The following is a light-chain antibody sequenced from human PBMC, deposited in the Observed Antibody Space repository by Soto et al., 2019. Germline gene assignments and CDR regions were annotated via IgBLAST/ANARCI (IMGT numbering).Light chain of an antibody. CDR2: GAS. V-gene: IGKV3-15*01. J-gene: IGKJ1*01. Sequence: DIVMTQSQATLSVSPGERATLSCRASQSVSSSLAWYQQKPGQAPRLLIYGASTRATGIPARFSGSGSGTEFTLTISSLQSEDFAVYYCQQYYDWPPWTFGQGTKVEIK. CDR1: QSVSSS. CDR3: QQYYDWPPWT.